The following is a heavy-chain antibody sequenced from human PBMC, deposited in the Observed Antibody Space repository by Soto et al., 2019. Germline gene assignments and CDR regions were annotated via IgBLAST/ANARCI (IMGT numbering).Heavy chain of an antibody. J-gene: IGHJ6*02. CDR3: ARHHGSPGSYFGMGV. V-gene: IGHV5-51*01. CDR2: IYPGDSDT. D-gene: IGHD6-13*01. Sequence: PGESLKISCKGSGYSFSSYWIPWVRQMPGKGLGWMGIIYPGDSDTRYSPSFQGQVTISADKSISTAYLQWRSLKASDTAMYYCARHHGSPGSYFGMGVWGQGTTVTVS. CDR1: GYSFSSYW.